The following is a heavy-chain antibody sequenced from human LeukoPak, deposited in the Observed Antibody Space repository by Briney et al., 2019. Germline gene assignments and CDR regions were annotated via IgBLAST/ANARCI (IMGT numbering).Heavy chain of an antibody. Sequence: GGSLRLSCAASGFTFNNYAMSWVRQAPGKGLEWVSTVSGSGAIAYYTDSDKGRFTISRGNSKNTLYLQMSSLTAKDTAVYYCAKDRSIGTYYTFDSWGQGTLVTVSS. CDR1: GFTFNNYA. J-gene: IGHJ4*02. CDR2: VSGSGAIA. CDR3: AKDRSIGTYYTFDS. V-gene: IGHV3-23*01. D-gene: IGHD1-26*01.